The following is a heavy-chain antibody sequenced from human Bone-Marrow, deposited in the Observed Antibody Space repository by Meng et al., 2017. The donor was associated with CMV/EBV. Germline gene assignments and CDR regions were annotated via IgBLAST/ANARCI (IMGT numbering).Heavy chain of an antibody. D-gene: IGHD3-3*01. V-gene: IGHV1-8*03. CDR2: MNPNSGNT. J-gene: IGHJ6*02. CDR1: GYTFTSYD. Sequence: ASVKVSCKASGYTFTSYDTNWVRQATGQGLEWMGWMNPNSGNTGYAQKFQGRVTITRNTSISTAYMELSSLRSEDTAVYYCARGSRYYDFWSGYYKGYYYYYGMDVWGQGTTVTVSS. CDR3: ARGSRYYDFWSGYYKGYYYYYGMDV.